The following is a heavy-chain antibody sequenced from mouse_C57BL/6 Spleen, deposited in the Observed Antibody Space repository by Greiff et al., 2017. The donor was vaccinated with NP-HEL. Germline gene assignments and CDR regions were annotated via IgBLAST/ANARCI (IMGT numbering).Heavy chain of an antibody. CDR3: ARRHYGSSPDY. V-gene: IGHV1-76*01. Sequence: VQLQQSGAELVRPGASVKLSCKASGYTFTDYYINWVKQRPGQGLEWIARIYPGSGNTYYNEKFKGKATLTAEKSSSTAYMQLSSLTSEDSAVYFCARRHYGSSPDYWGQGTTLTVSS. CDR2: IYPGSGNT. D-gene: IGHD1-1*01. J-gene: IGHJ2*01. CDR1: GYTFTDYY.